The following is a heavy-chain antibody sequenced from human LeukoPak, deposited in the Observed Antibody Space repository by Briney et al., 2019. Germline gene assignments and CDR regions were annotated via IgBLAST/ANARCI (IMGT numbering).Heavy chain of an antibody. CDR2: VYYSGST. CDR1: GGSISGGFY. Sequence: SQTLSLTCIVSGGSISGGFYWTWIRQRPGEALEWIGHVYYSGSTFYNPSLKSRVTISVDTSRSQFSLRLRSVTAADTAVYHCARDMSDAHWFFDVWGRGTLVTVSS. D-gene: IGHD3-10*02. J-gene: IGHJ2*01. CDR3: ARDMSDAHWFFDV. V-gene: IGHV4-31*03.